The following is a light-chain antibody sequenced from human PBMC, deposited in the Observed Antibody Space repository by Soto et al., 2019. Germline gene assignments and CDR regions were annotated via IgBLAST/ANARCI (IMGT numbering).Light chain of an antibody. CDR3: LQDYNYAWT. Sequence: AIQMTQSPSSLSASVGDRVTITCRASQGIRNDLGWYQQKPGKAPTLLIYAASSFQSGVPSRFSGSGSGTDFTLTISSLQPEDFATYYCLQDYNYAWTFGQGTKVEIK. CDR2: AAS. J-gene: IGKJ1*01. CDR1: QGIRND. V-gene: IGKV1-6*01.